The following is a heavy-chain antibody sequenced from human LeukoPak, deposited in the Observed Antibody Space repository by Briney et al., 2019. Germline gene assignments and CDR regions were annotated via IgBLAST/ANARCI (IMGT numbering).Heavy chain of an antibody. CDR3: ASLGDMPRGY. J-gene: IGHJ4*02. CDR2: IYYSGST. Sequence: SETLSLTCTVSGGSISSSSYYWGWIRQPPGKGLEWIGSIYYSGSTYYNPSLKSRVTISVDTSKNQFSLKLSSVTAADTAVYYCASLGDMPRGYWGQGTLVTVSS. CDR1: GGSISSSSYY. V-gene: IGHV4-39*07. D-gene: IGHD3-16*01.